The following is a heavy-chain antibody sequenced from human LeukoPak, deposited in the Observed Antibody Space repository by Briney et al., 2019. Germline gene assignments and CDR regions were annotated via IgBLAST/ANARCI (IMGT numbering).Heavy chain of an antibody. CDR2: IYYSGST. D-gene: IGHD1-26*01. CDR3: ARLGWELLLWAFDI. Sequence: SETLSLTCTVSGGSISSYYWSWIRQPPGRGLEWVGSIYYSGSTYYNPSLKSRVTISVDTSKNQFSLKLSSVTAADTAVYYCARLGWELLLWAFDIWGQGTMVTVSS. CDR1: GGSISSYY. J-gene: IGHJ3*02. V-gene: IGHV4-39*01.